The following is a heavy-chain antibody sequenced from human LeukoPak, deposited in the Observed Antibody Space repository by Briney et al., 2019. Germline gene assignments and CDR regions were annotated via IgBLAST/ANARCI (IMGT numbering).Heavy chain of an antibody. CDR1: GFAFNKYG. CDR2: ISAYDGRT. CDR3: ARDPSNTVGRNIYFDY. D-gene: IGHD1-14*01. J-gene: IGHJ4*02. Sequence: ASVKVSCKASGFAFNKYGFSWVRRAPGQGPEWLGWISAYDGRTNYAQNLQSRLTLTTDTSTTTAYMELRSLTSDDTAVYYCARDPSNTVGRNIYFDYWGQGTLVTVSS. V-gene: IGHV1-18*01.